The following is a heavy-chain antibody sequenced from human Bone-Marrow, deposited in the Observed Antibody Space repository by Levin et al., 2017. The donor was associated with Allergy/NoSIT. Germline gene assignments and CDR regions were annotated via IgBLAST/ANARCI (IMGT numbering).Heavy chain of an antibody. CDR2: IKQDGSEK. CDR1: GFTFSNYW. J-gene: IGHJ4*02. CDR3: ARDNYGDYGY. D-gene: IGHD4-17*01. V-gene: IGHV3-7*04. Sequence: GESLKISCAASGFTFSNYWMSWVRQAPGKGLEWVANIKQDGSEKFYVDSVKGRFTISRDNAKNSLYLQMNSLRAEDTAVYYCARDNYGDYGYWGQGTLVTVSS.